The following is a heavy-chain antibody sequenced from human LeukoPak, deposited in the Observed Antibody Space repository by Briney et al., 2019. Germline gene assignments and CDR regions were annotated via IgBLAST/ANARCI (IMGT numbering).Heavy chain of an antibody. V-gene: IGHV3-30-3*01. CDR2: ISYDGSNK. Sequence: GGSLRLSCAASGFTFSSYAMHWVRQAPGKGLEWVAVISYDGSNKYYADSVKGRFTISRDNSKNTLYLQMNSLRAEDTAVYYCARDRLRYFDWLLSTYYYYGMDVWGQGTTVTVSS. CDR1: GFTFSSYA. J-gene: IGHJ6*02. D-gene: IGHD3-9*01. CDR3: ARDRLRYFDWLLSTYYYYGMDV.